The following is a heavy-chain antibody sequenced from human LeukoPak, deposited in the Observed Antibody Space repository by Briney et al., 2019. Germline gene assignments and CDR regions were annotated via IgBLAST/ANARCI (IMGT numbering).Heavy chain of an antibody. CDR2: ISSSSSYI. CDR1: GFTFSSYS. CDR3: AKFSYGSGRNYYYMDV. D-gene: IGHD3-10*01. Sequence: GGSLRLSCAASGFTFSSYSMNWVRQAPGKGLEWVSSISSSSSYIYYADSVKGRFTISRDNSKNTLYLQMNSLRAEDTAVYYCAKFSYGSGRNYYYMDVWGKGTTVTVSS. J-gene: IGHJ6*03. V-gene: IGHV3-21*04.